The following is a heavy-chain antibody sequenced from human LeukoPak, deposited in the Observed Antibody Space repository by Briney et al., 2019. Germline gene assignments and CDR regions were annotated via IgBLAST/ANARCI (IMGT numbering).Heavy chain of an antibody. J-gene: IGHJ4*02. V-gene: IGHV1-24*01. Sequence: GASVKVSCKASGYTLTGYYMHWVRQAPGKGLEWMGGFDPEDGETIYAQKFQGRVTMTEDTSTDTAYMELSSLRSEDTAVYYCATDKAAAGTWIVYWGQGTLVTVSS. CDR3: ATDKAAAGTWIVY. D-gene: IGHD6-13*01. CDR2: FDPEDGET. CDR1: GYTLTGYY.